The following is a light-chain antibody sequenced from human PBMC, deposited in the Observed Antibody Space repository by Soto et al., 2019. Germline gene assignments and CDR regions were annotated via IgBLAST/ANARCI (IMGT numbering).Light chain of an antibody. CDR1: ISDIGAYDY. J-gene: IGLJ1*01. CDR2: EVN. CDR3: FSFTTTRTHV. Sequence: QSVLTQPSSPSGSPGQSITISCTGTISDIGAYDYVSWFQQHPGKAPKLMISEVNNRPSGVSNRFSGSKSGNTAYLTISGLQVEDEAEYFCFSFTTTRTHVFGTGTKVTVL. V-gene: IGLV2-14*01.